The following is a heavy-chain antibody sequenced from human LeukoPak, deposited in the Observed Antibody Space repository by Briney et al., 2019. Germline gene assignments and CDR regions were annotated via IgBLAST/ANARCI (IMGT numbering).Heavy chain of an antibody. CDR1: GGSVTRGGYY. CDR3: ARDRDSYWFDS. V-gene: IGHV4-31*03. D-gene: IGHD5-24*01. CDR2: IYYSGST. J-gene: IGHJ5*01. Sequence: SQTLSLTCTVSGGSVTRGGYYWSWIRQLPGKGLEWIGYIYYSGSTYYNPSLKSRVSISTDTSGNQFSLKLCSVTAADTAVYYCARDRDSYWFDSWGQGTLVTVSS.